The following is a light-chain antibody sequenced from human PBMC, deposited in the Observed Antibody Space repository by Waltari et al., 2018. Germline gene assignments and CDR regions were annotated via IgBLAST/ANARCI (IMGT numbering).Light chain of an antibody. V-gene: IGLV2-23*01. J-gene: IGLJ1*01. CDR3: CSYAGGTAYV. CDR1: SSDIGTYNF. CDR2: EAT. Sequence: SALPQPASVSGSPGQSLPISCTGTSSDIGTYNFFSWYQEYPGKAPKLIIYEATKRPSGVSDRFSASKSGNTASLTISGLQADDEADYSCCSYAGGTAYVFGTGTRVTVL.